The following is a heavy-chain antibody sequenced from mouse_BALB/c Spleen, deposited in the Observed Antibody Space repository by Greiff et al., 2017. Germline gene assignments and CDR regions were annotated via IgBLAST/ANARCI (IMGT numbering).Heavy chain of an antibody. J-gene: IGHJ2*01. Sequence: EVHLVESGGGLVQPGGSRKLSCAASGFTFSSFGMHWVRQAPEKGLEWVAYISSGSSTIYYADTVKGRFTISRDNPKNTLFLQMTSLRSEDTAMYYCARYYYGYFDYWGQGTTLTVSS. V-gene: IGHV5-17*02. D-gene: IGHD1-1*01. CDR2: ISSGSSTI. CDR3: ARYYYGYFDY. CDR1: GFTFSSFG.